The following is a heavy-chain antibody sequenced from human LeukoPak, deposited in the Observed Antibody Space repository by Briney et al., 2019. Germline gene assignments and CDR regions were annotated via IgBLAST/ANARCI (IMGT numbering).Heavy chain of an antibody. Sequence: GSLRLSCAASGFTFSSYNMNWVRQDPGKGLEWVSAISGSGGSTYYADSVKGRFTISRDNSKNTLYLQMNSLRAEDTAVYYCAKDGRFGGDYYYYYMDVWGKGTTVTVSS. D-gene: IGHD2-21*01. CDR1: GFTFSSYN. J-gene: IGHJ6*03. CDR2: ISGSGGST. CDR3: AKDGRFGGDYYYYYMDV. V-gene: IGHV3-23*01.